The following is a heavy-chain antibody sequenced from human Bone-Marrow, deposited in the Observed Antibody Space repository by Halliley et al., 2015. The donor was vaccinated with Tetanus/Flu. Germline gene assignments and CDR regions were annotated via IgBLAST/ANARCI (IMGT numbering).Heavy chain of an antibody. J-gene: IGHJ4*02. CDR1: GFTLSSYN. D-gene: IGHD3-3*01. CDR3: ARGKTIFGVVIMLEGPFDY. V-gene: IGHV3-48*04. CDR2: ISSSSSNI. Sequence: SLRLSCAASGFTLSSYNMNWVRQAPGKGLEWVSYISSSSSNIYYADSVKGRFTISRDNAKNSLYLQMNSLRAEDTAAYYCARGKTIFGVVIMLEGPFDYWGQGPRVTVSS.